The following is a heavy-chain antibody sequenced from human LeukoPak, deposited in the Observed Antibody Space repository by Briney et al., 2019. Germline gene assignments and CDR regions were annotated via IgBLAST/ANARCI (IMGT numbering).Heavy chain of an antibody. D-gene: IGHD3-10*01. Sequence: GGSLRLSCAASGFTFSSYEMNWVRQAPGKGLEWVSVLYSGGSTYYADSVKGRFTISRDNSKNTLYLQMNSLRAEDTAVYYCARGLDTMVRGVILDYWGQGTLVTVSS. CDR2: LYSGGST. J-gene: IGHJ4*02. CDR1: GFTFSSYE. CDR3: ARGLDTMVRGVILDY. V-gene: IGHV3-66*02.